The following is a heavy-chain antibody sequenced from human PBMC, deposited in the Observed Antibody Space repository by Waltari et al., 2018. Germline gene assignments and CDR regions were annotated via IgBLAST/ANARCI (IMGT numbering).Heavy chain of an antibody. CDR1: GGSISSGSYY. D-gene: IGHD6-19*01. CDR2: IYTSGST. V-gene: IGHV4-61*02. CDR3: ARASQYSSGWHYFDY. Sequence: QVQLQESGPGLVKPSQTLSLTCTVSGGSISSGSYYWSWIRQPAGKGLEWIGRIYTSGSTNYNPSLKSRVTISGDTSKNQFSLKLSSVTAADTAVYYCARASQYSSGWHYFDYWGQGTLVTVSS. J-gene: IGHJ4*02.